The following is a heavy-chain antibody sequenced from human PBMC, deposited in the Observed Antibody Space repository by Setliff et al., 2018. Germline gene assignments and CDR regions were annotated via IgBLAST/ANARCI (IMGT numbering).Heavy chain of an antibody. CDR2: IYTSGST. CDR1: GGSFSGYY. D-gene: IGHD3-22*01. V-gene: IGHV4-4*07. Sequence: PSETLSLTCAVYGGSFSGYYWSWIRQPAGKGLEWIGRIYTSGSTNYNPSLKSRVTISVDTSKNQFSLKLSSVTAADTAVYYCAREHYYDSSGSFDYWGQGTLVTVSS. CDR3: AREHYYDSSGSFDY. J-gene: IGHJ4*02.